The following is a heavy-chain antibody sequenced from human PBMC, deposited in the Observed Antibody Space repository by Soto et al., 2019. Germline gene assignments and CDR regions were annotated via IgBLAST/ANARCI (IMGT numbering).Heavy chain of an antibody. D-gene: IGHD3-10*01. Sequence: QVQLQESGPGLVKPSETLSLTYTVSGGSISGYYWTWIRQPPGKGLEWVGSLFYGGTTDYNLSLKSRLTMSLDTSKNHFSLKLRSVTAADTAVYYCARHRGPAPVYWGQGTLVTASS. J-gene: IGHJ4*02. CDR1: GGSISGYY. V-gene: IGHV4-39*01. CDR2: LFYGGTT. CDR3: ARHRGPAPVY.